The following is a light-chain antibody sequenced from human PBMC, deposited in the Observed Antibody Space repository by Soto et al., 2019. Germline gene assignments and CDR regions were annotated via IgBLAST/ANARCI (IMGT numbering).Light chain of an antibody. J-gene: IGKJ2*01. CDR1: QGIGSY. V-gene: IGKV1D-8*01. Sequence: VIWMTQSPSLLSASTGDRVTISCRMSQGIGSYLAWYQQKPGKAPELLIYTASTLQSGVPSRFSGSGSGTDFTLTISCLQSEDFATYYCQQYYSFPYTFGQGTSWRSN. CDR2: TAS. CDR3: QQYYSFPYT.